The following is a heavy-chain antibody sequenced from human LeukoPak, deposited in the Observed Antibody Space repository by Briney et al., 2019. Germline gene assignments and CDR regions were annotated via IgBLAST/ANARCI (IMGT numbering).Heavy chain of an antibody. CDR3: ARLINYDSSGYPD. CDR2: IYTSGST. CDR1: GGSLSGYY. V-gene: IGHV4-59*10. J-gene: IGHJ4*02. Sequence: PSETLSLTCAVYGGSLSGYYWSWIRQPAGKGLEWIGRIYTSGSTNYNPSLKSRVTISVDTSKNQFSLKLSSVTAADTAVYYCARLINYDSSGYPDWGQGTLVTVSS. D-gene: IGHD3-22*01.